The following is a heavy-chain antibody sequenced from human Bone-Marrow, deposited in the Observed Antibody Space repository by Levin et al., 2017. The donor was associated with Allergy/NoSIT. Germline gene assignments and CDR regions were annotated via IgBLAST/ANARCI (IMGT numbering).Heavy chain of an antibody. J-gene: IGHJ4*02. CDR3: ARDPTVSDILTGYSSDY. V-gene: IGHV1-69*06. Sequence: KISCKASGGTFSSYAISWVRQAPGQGLEWMGGIIPIFGTANYAQKFQGRVTITADKSTSTAYMELSSLRSEDTAVYYCARDPTVSDILTGYSSDYWGQGTLVTVSS. CDR2: IIPIFGTA. D-gene: IGHD3-9*01. CDR1: GGTFSSYA.